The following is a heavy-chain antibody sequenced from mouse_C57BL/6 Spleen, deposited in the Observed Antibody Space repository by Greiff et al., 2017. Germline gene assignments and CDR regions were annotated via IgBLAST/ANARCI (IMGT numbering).Heavy chain of an antibody. D-gene: IGHD2-4*01. CDR3: ARALYYDYPAWFAY. V-gene: IGHV2-2*01. J-gene: IGHJ3*01. Sequence: QVQLKESGPGLVQPSQSLSITCTVSGFSLTSYGVHWVRQSPGKGLEWLGVIWSGGSTDYNAAFISRLSISKDNSKSQVFFKMNRLQSDDTAIYYCARALYYDYPAWFAYWGQGTLVTVSA. CDR2: IWSGGST. CDR1: GFSLTSYG.